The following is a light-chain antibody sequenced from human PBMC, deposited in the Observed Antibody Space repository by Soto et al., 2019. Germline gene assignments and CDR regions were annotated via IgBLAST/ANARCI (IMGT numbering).Light chain of an antibody. CDR2: LAS. J-gene: IGKJ1*01. V-gene: IGKV1-5*03. Sequence: DIQMTQSPSTLSASVGDTFTITFRASQSVNIWLAWYQQKPGRAPNLLIYLASTLASGVPSRFSGSGSGTDFTLTISSLQPDDFATYYCQQYNDYWTFGQGTKVDIK. CDR3: QQYNDYWT. CDR1: QSVNIW.